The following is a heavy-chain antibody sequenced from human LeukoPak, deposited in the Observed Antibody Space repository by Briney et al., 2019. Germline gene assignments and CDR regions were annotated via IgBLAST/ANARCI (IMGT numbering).Heavy chain of an antibody. CDR3: ARRDGNNFPYYFDN. Sequence: ASVKVSCKASGYTFTGYYMHWVRQAPGQGLEWMGWINPNSGGTNYAQKFQGRVTMTRGTSISTAYMEVSSLRSDDTAVYYCARRDGNNFPYYFDNWGQGTLVTVSS. CDR1: GYTFTGYY. D-gene: IGHD5-24*01. V-gene: IGHV1-2*02. J-gene: IGHJ4*02. CDR2: INPNSGGT.